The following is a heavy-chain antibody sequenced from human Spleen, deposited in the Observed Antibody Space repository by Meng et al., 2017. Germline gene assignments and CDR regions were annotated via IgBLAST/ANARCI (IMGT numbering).Heavy chain of an antibody. Sequence: GESLKISCAASGFTFSSYAMSWVRQAPGKGLEWVSVISGSGGITYYGDSVKGRVTISRDNSQNTVYLEMTSLRVEDTAIYYCAKVTDASGTYYNSELDIWGQGTMVTVSS. D-gene: IGHD3-10*01. J-gene: IGHJ3*02. CDR3: AKVTDASGTYYNSELDI. CDR2: ISGSGGIT. V-gene: IGHV3-23*01. CDR1: GFTFSSYA.